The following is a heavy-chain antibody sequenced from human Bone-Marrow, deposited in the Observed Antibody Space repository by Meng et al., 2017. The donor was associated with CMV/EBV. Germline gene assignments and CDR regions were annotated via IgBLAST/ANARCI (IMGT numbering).Heavy chain of an antibody. Sequence: QVQLQQWGAGLLKPSATMSLTCAVYGGSFSGYYWSWIRQPPGKGLEWIGEINHSGSTNYNPSLKSRVPISVDTSKNQFSLKLSSVTAADTAVYYCARATRRYGSGSYRWFDPWGQGTMVTVSA. V-gene: IGHV4-34*01. CDR3: ARATRRYGSGSYRWFDP. CDR1: GGSFSGYY. D-gene: IGHD3-10*01. CDR2: INHSGST. J-gene: IGHJ5*02.